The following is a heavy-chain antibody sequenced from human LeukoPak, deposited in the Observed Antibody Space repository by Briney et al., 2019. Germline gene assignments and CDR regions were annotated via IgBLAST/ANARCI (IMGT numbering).Heavy chain of an antibody. V-gene: IGHV1-18*01. Sequence: GASVTVSFTASSYTFTIYGISWVRQAPGQGGEWMGWISAYNGNTNYSQKLQGRVTMTTDTSTSTAYMELRSLRSDDTAVYYCARMGGAYCGGDCYSGYYYYYMDVWGKGTTVTVSS. CDR1: SYTFTIYG. D-gene: IGHD2-21*02. CDR3: ARMGGAYCGGDCYSGYYYYYMDV. J-gene: IGHJ6*03. CDR2: ISAYNGNT.